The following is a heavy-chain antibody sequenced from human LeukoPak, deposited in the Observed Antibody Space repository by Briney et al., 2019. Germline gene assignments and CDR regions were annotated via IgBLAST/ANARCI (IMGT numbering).Heavy chain of an antibody. Sequence: GSLRLSCAASGFTFSSYTMSWVRQPPGKGLEWIGEINHSGSTNYNPSLKSRVTISVDTSKNQFSLKLSSVTAADTAVYYCARLVGTMIVVVIQRGDAFDIWGQGTMVTVSS. CDR1: GFTFSSYT. D-gene: IGHD3-22*01. CDR2: INHSGST. V-gene: IGHV4-34*01. J-gene: IGHJ3*02. CDR3: ARLVGTMIVVVIQRGDAFDI.